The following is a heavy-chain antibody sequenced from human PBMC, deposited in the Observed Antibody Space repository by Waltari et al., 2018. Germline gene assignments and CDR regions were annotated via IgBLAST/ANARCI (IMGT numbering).Heavy chain of an antibody. CDR2: MNPNSGNT. CDR3: ARSYGDYESSYYYYGMDV. CDR1: GYTFTSYD. Sequence: QVQLVQSGAEVKKPGASVKVSCKASGYTFTSYDINWVRQATGQGLEWMGWMNPNSGNTGYAQKFQGRVTITRNTSISTAYMELSSLRSEDTAVYYCARSYGDYESSYYYYGMDVWGQGTTVTVSS. J-gene: IGHJ6*02. D-gene: IGHD4-17*01. V-gene: IGHV1-8*03.